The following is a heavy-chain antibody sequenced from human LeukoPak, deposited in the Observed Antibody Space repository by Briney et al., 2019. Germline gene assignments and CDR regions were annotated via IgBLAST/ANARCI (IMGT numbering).Heavy chain of an antibody. J-gene: IGHJ4*02. D-gene: IGHD4-17*01. CDR1: GFVFSNYA. Sequence: GGSLSLSCEASGFVFSNYAMSWFRKAPGRGLEWFSTISGRADSTYSADSVRGRFTIHRDSYKNTLSLQMDSLRAEDTAVYYCARSPLIRESYGDKIVKFDYWGQGTLVTVSS. V-gene: IGHV3-23*01. CDR2: ISGRADST. CDR3: ARSPLIRESYGDKIVKFDY.